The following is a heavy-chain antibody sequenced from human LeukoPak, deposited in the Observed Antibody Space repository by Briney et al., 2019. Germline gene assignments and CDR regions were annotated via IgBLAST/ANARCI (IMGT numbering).Heavy chain of an antibody. CDR3: AKDRDGYSPDY. J-gene: IGHJ4*02. CDR1: GFAFNSQT. D-gene: IGHD5-24*01. CDR2: ISGSGSNI. Sequence: GGSLRLSCAASGFAFNSQTMSWVRQAPGKGLEWVSAISGSGSNIYYADSVKGRFTISRDNSKNTLYLQMNSLRAEDTALYYCAKDRDGYSPDYWGQGTLVTVSS. V-gene: IGHV3-23*01.